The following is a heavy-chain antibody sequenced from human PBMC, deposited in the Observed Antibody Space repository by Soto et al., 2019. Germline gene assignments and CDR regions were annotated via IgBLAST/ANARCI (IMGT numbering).Heavy chain of an antibody. CDR1: GFTFSSYA. D-gene: IGHD3-3*01. CDR3: AKTGFLEWLTFDY. J-gene: IGHJ4*02. Sequence: PGGSLRLACADSGFTFSSYAMSWVRQAPGKGLEWVSAISGSGGSTYYADSVKGRFTISRDNSKNTLYLQMNSLRAEDTAVYYCAKTGFLEWLTFDYWGQGTLVTVSS. CDR2: ISGSGGST. V-gene: IGHV3-23*01.